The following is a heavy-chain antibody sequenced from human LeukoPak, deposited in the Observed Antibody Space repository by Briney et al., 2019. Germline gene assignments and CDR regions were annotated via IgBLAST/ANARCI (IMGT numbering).Heavy chain of an antibody. J-gene: IGHJ4*02. D-gene: IGHD2-2*01. V-gene: IGHV1-24*01. CDR2: FDPEDGET. CDR3: ATYPTNIVVVPAAEYYFDY. CDR1: GYTLTELS. Sequence: GASVKVSCKVSGYTLTELSMHWVRQAPGKGLEWMGGFDPEDGETIYAQKFQGRVTMTEDTSTDTAYMELSSLRSEDTAVYYCATYPTNIVVVPAAEYYFDYWGQGTLVTVSS.